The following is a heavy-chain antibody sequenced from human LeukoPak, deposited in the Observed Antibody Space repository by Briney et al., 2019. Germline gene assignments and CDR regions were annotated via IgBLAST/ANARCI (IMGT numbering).Heavy chain of an antibody. CDR2: IYYSGST. CDR3: ARDRYYYDSSGGG. J-gene: IGHJ4*02. D-gene: IGHD3-22*01. CDR1: GGSISSYY. V-gene: IGHV4-39*07. Sequence: SETLSLTCTVSGGSISSYYWGWIRQPPGKGLEWIGSIYYSGSTYYNPSLKSRVTISVDTSKNQFSLKLSSVTAADTAVYYCARDRYYYDSSGGGWGQGTLVTVSS.